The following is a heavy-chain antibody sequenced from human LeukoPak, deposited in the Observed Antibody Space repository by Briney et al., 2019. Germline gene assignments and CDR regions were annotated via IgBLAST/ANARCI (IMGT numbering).Heavy chain of an antibody. J-gene: IGHJ3*02. V-gene: IGHV3-21*01. CDR3: ARDIEWELRYLDI. Sequence: GGSLRLSCAASGFTFSSYSMNWVRQAPGKGLEWVSSITSSGRYIYYADSVKGRFTISRDNSENSLYLQMNSLRAEDTAVYYCARDIEWELRYLDIWGQGTMVTVSS. CDR2: ITSSGRYI. CDR1: GFTFSSYS. D-gene: IGHD1-26*01.